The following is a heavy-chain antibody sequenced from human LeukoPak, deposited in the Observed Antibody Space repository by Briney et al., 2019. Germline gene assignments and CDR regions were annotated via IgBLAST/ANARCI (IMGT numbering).Heavy chain of an antibody. Sequence: GGSLRLACAASGFTFSSYGMHWVRQAPGKGLEWVAVISYDGFNPYYADSVKGRFTISRDNAKNSLYLHMNSLKDEDTAVYYCARGGGPMIRSDFDFWGQGTLVTVSS. J-gene: IGHJ4*02. CDR3: ARGGGPMIRSDFDF. V-gene: IGHV3-30*03. CDR1: GFTFSSYG. D-gene: IGHD3-10*01. CDR2: ISYDGFNP.